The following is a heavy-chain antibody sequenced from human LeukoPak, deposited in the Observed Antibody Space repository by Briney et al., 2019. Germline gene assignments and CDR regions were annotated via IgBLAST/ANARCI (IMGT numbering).Heavy chain of an antibody. CDR2: ISSRSSNK. V-gene: IGHV3-11*04. D-gene: IGHD3-22*01. J-gene: IGHJ4*02. CDR3: ARDFHYYDSSGYYSSFDY. CDR1: GFTFSNYY. Sequence: NPGGSLRLSCAASGFTFSNYYMSWIRQAPGKGLVWVSYISSRSSNKYYADSVKGRFTISRDNAKNSLYLQMNSLRAEDTAVYYCARDFHYYDSSGYYSSFDYWGQGTLVTVSS.